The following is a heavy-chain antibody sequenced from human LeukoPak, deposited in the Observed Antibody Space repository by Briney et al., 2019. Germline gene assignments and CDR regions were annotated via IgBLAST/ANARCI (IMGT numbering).Heavy chain of an antibody. CDR2: INPNSGGT. Sequence: GASVKVSCKASGYTFTGYYMHWVRQAPGQGLEWMGWINPNSGGTNYAQKFQGRVTMTRDTSISTAYMELSRLRSDDTAVYYCARGRRITMIVVVIRGVNWFDPWGQGTLVTVSS. CDR3: ARGRRITMIVVVIRGVNWFDP. CDR1: GYTFTGYY. V-gene: IGHV1-2*02. D-gene: IGHD3-22*01. J-gene: IGHJ5*02.